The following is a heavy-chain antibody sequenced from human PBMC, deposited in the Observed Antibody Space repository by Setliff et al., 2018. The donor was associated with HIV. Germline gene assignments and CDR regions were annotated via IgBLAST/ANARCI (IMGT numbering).Heavy chain of an antibody. Sequence: PGESLKISCTASRFTFRDYSMNWVRQAPGKGLEWVSSISTAGSDRFYTDSVKGRFTISRDNAKKSLYLQMNSLRAEDTAVYYCARDFTDTVVGVVPFFDYWGQGTLVTVSS. V-gene: IGHV3-21*01. CDR1: RFTFRDYS. CDR3: ARDFTDTVVGVVPFFDY. J-gene: IGHJ4*02. D-gene: IGHD3-3*01. CDR2: ISTAGSDR.